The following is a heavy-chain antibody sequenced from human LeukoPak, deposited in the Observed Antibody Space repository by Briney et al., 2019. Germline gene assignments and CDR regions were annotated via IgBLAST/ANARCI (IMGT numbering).Heavy chain of an antibody. CDR2: ISYDGSNK. CDR1: EFTFSNCA. CDR3: ARGLVSGSQRGYFDY. J-gene: IGHJ4*01. Sequence: GGSLRLSCAASEFTFSNCAMHWVRQAPGKGLEWVAVISYDGSNKYYADSVKGRFAISRDNSKNTLYLQTNSLRTDDTAVYYCARGLVSGSQRGYFDYWGHGTLVTVSS. V-gene: IGHV3-30*09. D-gene: IGHD1-26*01.